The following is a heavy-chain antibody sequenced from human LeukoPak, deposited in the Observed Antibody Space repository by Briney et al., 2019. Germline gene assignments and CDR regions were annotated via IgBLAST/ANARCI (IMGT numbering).Heavy chain of an antibody. Sequence: PGGSLRLSCSASGFTFSYYWMSWVRQAPGKGLEWVANIRQDGSEKFYVDSLKGRFTISRDNSKNTLYLQMNSLRAEDTAVYYCARYSNYGDYYYYYMDVWGKGTTVTVSS. V-gene: IGHV3-7*03. CDR3: ARYSNYGDYYYYYMDV. J-gene: IGHJ6*03. D-gene: IGHD4-11*01. CDR1: GFTFSYYW. CDR2: IRQDGSEK.